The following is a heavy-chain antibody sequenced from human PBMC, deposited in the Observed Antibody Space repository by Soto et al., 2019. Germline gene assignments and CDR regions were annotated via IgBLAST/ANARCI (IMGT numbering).Heavy chain of an antibody. CDR2: IYYSGST. D-gene: IGHD6-19*01. CDR1: GGSINNYY. CDR3: ARERHSGNYGMDV. Sequence: SEALSLTCTVSGGSINNYYWSWIRQPPGKGLEWIGYIYYSGSTNYNPSLKSRVNISVDTSKNQVSLNLNSVTAADTAVYYCARERHSGNYGMDVWGLGTTVTVSS. J-gene: IGHJ6*02. V-gene: IGHV4-59*01.